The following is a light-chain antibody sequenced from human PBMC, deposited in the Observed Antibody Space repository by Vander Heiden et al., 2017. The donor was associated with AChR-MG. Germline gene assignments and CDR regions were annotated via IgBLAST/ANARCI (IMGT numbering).Light chain of an antibody. J-gene: IGKJ4*01. Sequence: DIQLPQSPSFLSASVGDRITITCRASQGISSYLAWYQQKPGKAPNLLIYAASTLQSGVPSRFSGSGSGTEFTLTITSLQPEDFATYYCQRLNSYPLTFGGGTRVEIK. V-gene: IGKV1-9*01. CDR2: AAS. CDR1: QGISSY. CDR3: QRLNSYPLT.